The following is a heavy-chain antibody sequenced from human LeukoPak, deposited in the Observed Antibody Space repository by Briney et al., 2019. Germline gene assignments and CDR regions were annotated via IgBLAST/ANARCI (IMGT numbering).Heavy chain of an antibody. D-gene: IGHD5-18*01. CDR1: GFTLSDYW. Sequence: PGGSLRLSCAASGFTLSDYWMTWVRQVPGKGLEWVANIKHDGSEKYYVDSVKGRFTISRDISRNSLYLQMDSLRVEDTAMYYCARDSRGYSYGPNTDYWGQGTLVAVSS. CDR3: ARDSRGYSYGPNTDY. V-gene: IGHV3-7*01. CDR2: IKHDGSEK. J-gene: IGHJ4*02.